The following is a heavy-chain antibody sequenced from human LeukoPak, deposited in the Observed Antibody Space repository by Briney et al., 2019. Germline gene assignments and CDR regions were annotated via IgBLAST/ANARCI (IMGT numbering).Heavy chain of an antibody. Sequence: GGSLRLSCAASGFTFSSYSMNWVRQAPGKGLEWVSSISSSSSYIYYADSVKGRFTISRDNAKNSLYLQMNSLRAEDTAVYYCAREGEAVAATDYWGQGTLVTVSS. CDR3: AREGEAVAATDY. J-gene: IGHJ4*02. D-gene: IGHD6-19*01. CDR1: GFTFSSYS. V-gene: IGHV3-21*01. CDR2: ISSSSSYI.